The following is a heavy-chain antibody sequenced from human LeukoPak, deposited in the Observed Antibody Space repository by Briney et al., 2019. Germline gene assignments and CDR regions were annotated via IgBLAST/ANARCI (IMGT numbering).Heavy chain of an antibody. CDR2: ISYGGSNK. Sequence: PGGSLRLSCAASGFTFSSYAMHWVRQAPGKGLEWVAVISYGGSNKYYADSVKGRFTISRDNSKNTLYLQMNSLRAEDTAVYYCARDIYRPYYYDSSGYLHWGQGTLVTVSS. CDR3: ARDIYRPYYYDSSGYLH. J-gene: IGHJ1*01. CDR1: GFTFSSYA. V-gene: IGHV3-30-3*01. D-gene: IGHD3-22*01.